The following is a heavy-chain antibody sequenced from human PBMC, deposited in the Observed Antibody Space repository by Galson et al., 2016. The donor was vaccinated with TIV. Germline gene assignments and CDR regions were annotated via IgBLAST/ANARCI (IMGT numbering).Heavy chain of an antibody. D-gene: IGHD5-18*01. J-gene: IGHJ4*02. CDR1: GYSFTSSW. CDR3: ARAPGYSGYSYGYFDD. V-gene: IGHV5-51*03. Sequence: QSGAEVKKPGESLRISCKSSGYSFTSSWIAWVRLLPGKGLQWVGIMYPADSDVRYSPSFEGQVTISPDASISTAYLQWSSLEASDTAIYYCARAPGYSGYSYGYFDDVGQGALVTVSS. CDR2: MYPADSDV.